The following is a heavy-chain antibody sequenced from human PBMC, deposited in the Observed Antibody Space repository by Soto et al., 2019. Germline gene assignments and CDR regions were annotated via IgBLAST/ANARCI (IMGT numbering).Heavy chain of an antibody. D-gene: IGHD2-2*01. CDR1: GYTFTGYY. V-gene: IGHV1-2*04. Sequence: ASVKVSCKASGYTFTGYYMHWVRQAPGQGLEWMGWINPNSGGTNYAQKFQGWVTMTRDTSISTAYMELSRLRSDDTAVYYCARPDCSSTSCYGVHDAFDIWGQGTMDTV. CDR2: INPNSGGT. CDR3: ARPDCSSTSCYGVHDAFDI. J-gene: IGHJ3*02.